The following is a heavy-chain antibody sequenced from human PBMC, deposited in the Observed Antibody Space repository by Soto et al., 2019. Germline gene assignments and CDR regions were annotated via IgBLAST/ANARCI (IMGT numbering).Heavy chain of an antibody. CDR1: GFTFSSYA. CDR3: ASRWAAASHLAMLALFDY. Sequence: GGSLRLSCAASGFTFSSYAMSWVRQAPGKGLEWVSSISGSGGSTFYADSVKGRFTISRDNSKNTLYLQMNSLRAEDTAVYYCASRWAAASHLAMLALFDYWGQGTLVTVSS. D-gene: IGHD6-13*01. J-gene: IGHJ4*02. V-gene: IGHV3-23*01. CDR2: ISGSGGST.